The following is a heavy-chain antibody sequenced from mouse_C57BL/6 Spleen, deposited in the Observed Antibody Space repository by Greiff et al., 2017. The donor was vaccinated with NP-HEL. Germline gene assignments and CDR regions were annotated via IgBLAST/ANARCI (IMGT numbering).Heavy chain of an antibody. Sequence: QSGPGLVKPSQSLSLTCSVTGYSITSGYYWNWIRQFPGNKLEWMGYISYDGSNNYNPSLKNRISFTRDTSKNQFFLKLNSVTTEDTATYYCARPGSSYVSWFAYWGQGTLVTVSA. CDR2: ISYDGSN. CDR1: GYSITSGYY. CDR3: ARPGSSYVSWFAY. D-gene: IGHD1-1*01. V-gene: IGHV3-6*01. J-gene: IGHJ3*01.